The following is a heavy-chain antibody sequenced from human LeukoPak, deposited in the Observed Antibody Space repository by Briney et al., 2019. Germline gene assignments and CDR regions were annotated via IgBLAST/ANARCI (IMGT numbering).Heavy chain of an antibody. D-gene: IGHD3-22*01. CDR3: ARGLGDYYDTSDYYYAVPAH. CDR2: MNPNSGDT. Sequence: ASVKVSCKASGYTFTTYDITWVRQATGQGLEWMGWMNPNSGDTAYAQKFQGRVAMTRDTSISTAYMELSSLRSEDTAVYYCARGLGDYYDTSDYYYAVPAHWGQGTLVTVSS. J-gene: IGHJ4*02. CDR1: GYTFTTYD. V-gene: IGHV1-8*01.